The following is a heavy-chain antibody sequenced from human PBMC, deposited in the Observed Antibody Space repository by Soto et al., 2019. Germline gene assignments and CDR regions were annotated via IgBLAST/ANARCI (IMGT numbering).Heavy chain of an antibody. D-gene: IGHD6-13*01. Sequence: RASVKVSCKASGGTFSSYAISWVRQAPGQGLEWMGGIIPIFGTANYAQKFQGRVTITADESTSTAYMELSSLRSEDTAVYYCARDKKVRGYFDYWGQGTLVTVSS. CDR1: GGTFSSYA. J-gene: IGHJ4*02. CDR3: ARDKKVRGYFDY. V-gene: IGHV1-69*13. CDR2: IIPIFGTA.